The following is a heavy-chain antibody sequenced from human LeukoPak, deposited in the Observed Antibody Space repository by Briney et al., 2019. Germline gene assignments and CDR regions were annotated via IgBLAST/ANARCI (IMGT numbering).Heavy chain of an antibody. CDR2: ISTDGSIT. CDR3: TVAVPGTFDY. Sequence: GGSLRLSCAASGFTFSSYAMSWVRQAPGRGLVWVSRISTDGSITTYADSVKGRFTISRDNAENTLYLQMNSLRAEDTAVYYCTVAVPGTFDYWGQGTLVTVSS. CDR1: GFTFSSYA. J-gene: IGHJ4*02. V-gene: IGHV3-74*01. D-gene: IGHD6-13*01.